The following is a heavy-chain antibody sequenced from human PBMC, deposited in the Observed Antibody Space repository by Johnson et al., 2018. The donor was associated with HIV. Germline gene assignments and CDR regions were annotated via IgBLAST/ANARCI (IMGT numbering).Heavy chain of an antibody. CDR3: AKEGYDYVWGSYRYTFGAFDI. J-gene: IGHJ3*02. D-gene: IGHD3-16*02. V-gene: IGHV3-66*02. CDR1: GFTVSSNY. CDR2: IYSGGST. Sequence: VQLVESGGGLVQPGGSLRLSCAASGFTVSSNYMSWVRQAPGKGLEWVSVIYSGGSTYYADSVKGRFTISRDNSKNTLYLQMNSLRAEDTAVDYCAKEGYDYVWGSYRYTFGAFDIWGQGTMVTVSS.